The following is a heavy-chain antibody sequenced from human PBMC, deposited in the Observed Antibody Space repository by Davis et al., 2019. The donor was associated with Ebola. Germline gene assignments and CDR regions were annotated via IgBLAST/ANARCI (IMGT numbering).Heavy chain of an antibody. CDR3: AGDLDY. J-gene: IGHJ4*02. Sequence: GESLKISCAASGFTFSNYWMNWVRQGPGKGLEWVANIKQDGTKKNYMDSVKDRFTISRDDAKNSLFLQMNNLRADDTAVYFCAGDLDYWGQGTLVTVSS. V-gene: IGHV3-7*01. CDR2: IKQDGTKK. CDR1: GFTFSNYW.